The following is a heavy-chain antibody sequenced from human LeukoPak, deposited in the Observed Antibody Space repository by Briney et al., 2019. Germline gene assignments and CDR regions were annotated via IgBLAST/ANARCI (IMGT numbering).Heavy chain of an antibody. V-gene: IGHV4-61*05. CDR3: ASGGRKYGSGSYYPPSAFDI. Sequence: SETLSLTCTVSGGSISSSSYYWGWIRQPPGKGLEWIGYIYYSGSTNYNPSLKSRVTISVDTSKNQFSLKLSSVTDADTAVYYCASGGRKYGSGSYYPPSAFDIWGQGTMVTVSS. CDR1: GGSISSSSYY. CDR2: IYYSGST. D-gene: IGHD3-10*01. J-gene: IGHJ3*02.